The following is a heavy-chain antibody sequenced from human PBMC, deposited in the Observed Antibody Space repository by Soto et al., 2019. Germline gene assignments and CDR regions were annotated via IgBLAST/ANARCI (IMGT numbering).Heavy chain of an antibody. J-gene: IGHJ4*02. Sequence: QVQLQESGPGLVKPSETLSLTCAVSGDSISSYYCMWIRQPPGKGLESIGYLYYGRSANYNPSLTXVXPXSXXTPTHPAAGRMSSSAAVNTVVCSGTLRRMAVCPEYCGQGTLICVS. D-gene: IGHD2-8*01. CDR3: TLRRMAVCPEY. V-gene: IGHV4-59*04. CDR1: GDSISSYY. CDR2: LYYGRSA.